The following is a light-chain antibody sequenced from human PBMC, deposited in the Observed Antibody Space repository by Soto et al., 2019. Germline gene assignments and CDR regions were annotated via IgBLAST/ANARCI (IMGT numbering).Light chain of an antibody. CDR2: DAP. Sequence: EIVLTQSPATLSLSPGERATLSCRASQSVSSYLAWYQQKPGQAPRLLIYDAPNRATGIPARFGGSGSGTDFTLTISSLEPEDFAVYYCQQRSNWPPITFGQGTRLEIK. CDR3: QQRSNWPPIT. V-gene: IGKV3-11*01. CDR1: QSVSSY. J-gene: IGKJ5*01.